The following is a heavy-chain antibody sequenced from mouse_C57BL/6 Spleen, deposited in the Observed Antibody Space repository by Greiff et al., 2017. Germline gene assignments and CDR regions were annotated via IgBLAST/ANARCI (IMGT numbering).Heavy chain of an antibody. Sequence: QVQLQQSGAELVRPGASVTLSCKASGYTFTDYEMHWVKPTPVHGLEWIGAIDPETGGTAYNQKFKGKAILTADKYSSTAYMELRSLTSEDSAVYYCTWAGSSYRYFDVWGTGTTVTVSS. J-gene: IGHJ1*03. D-gene: IGHD1-1*01. CDR1: GYTFTDYE. CDR2: IDPETGGT. V-gene: IGHV1-15*01. CDR3: TWAGSSYRYFDV.